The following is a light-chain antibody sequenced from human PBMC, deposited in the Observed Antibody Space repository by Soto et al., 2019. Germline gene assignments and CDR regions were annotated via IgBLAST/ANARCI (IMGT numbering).Light chain of an antibody. J-gene: IGKJ1*01. CDR1: QSISNY. V-gene: IGKV1-39*01. CDR3: QQSYSTPRT. Sequence: DIQMTQSPSSLSASAGDRVTITCRASQSISNYLNWYQQKQGKAPKLLMFAASSLQSGVPSRFSGGGSGTDFTLTISSLQPEDFATYYCQQSYSTPRTFGQGTKVEIK. CDR2: AAS.